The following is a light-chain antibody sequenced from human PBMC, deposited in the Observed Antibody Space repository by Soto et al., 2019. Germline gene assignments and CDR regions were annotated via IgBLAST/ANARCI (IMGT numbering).Light chain of an antibody. CDR1: QSVSSSY. Sequence: EIVLTQSPGTLSLSPGERATLSCRASQSVSSSYLAWYQQKPGQAPRLLIYGASSRATGIPDRFSGSGSGTDFTLTISRLEPEDFVVYYCQQYGSSPWITFGQGTRLEIK. V-gene: IGKV3-20*01. CDR3: QQYGSSPWIT. CDR2: GAS. J-gene: IGKJ5*01.